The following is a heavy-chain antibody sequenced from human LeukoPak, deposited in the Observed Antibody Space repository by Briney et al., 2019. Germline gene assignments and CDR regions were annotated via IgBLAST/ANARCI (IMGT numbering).Heavy chain of an antibody. CDR2: INHSGST. J-gene: IGHJ5*02. D-gene: IGHD6-13*01. CDR3: ARAKDGGGIAAAGSFDP. V-gene: IGHV4-34*01. CDR1: GGSFSGYY. Sequence: SETLSLTCAVYGGSFSGYYWSWIRQPPGKGLEWIGEINHSGSTNYNPSLKSRVTISVDTSKNQFSLNLRSVTAADTAVYYCARAKDGGGIAAAGSFDPWGQGTLVTVSS.